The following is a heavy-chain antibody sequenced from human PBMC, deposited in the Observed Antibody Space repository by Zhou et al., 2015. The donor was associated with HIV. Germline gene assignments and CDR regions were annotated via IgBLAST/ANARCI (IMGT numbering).Heavy chain of an antibody. CDR3: ARDSPEVSSGYYTILYYYGMDV. V-gene: IGHV1-69*01. D-gene: IGHD3-22*01. J-gene: IGHJ6*02. CDR2: IIPIFGTA. CDR1: GGTFSSYA. Sequence: QVQLVQSGAEVKKPGSSVKVSCKASGGTFSSYAISWVRQAPGQGLEWMGGIIPIFGTANYAQKFQGRVTITADESTSTAYMELSSLRSEDTAVYYCARDSPEVSSGYYTILYYYGMDVWGQGTTVTVSS.